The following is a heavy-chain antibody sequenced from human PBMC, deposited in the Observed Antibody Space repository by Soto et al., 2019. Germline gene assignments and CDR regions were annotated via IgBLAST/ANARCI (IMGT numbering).Heavy chain of an antibody. J-gene: IGHJ4*02. CDR1: GYTFTSYG. D-gene: IGHD3-22*01. V-gene: IGHV1-69*13. Sequence: SVKVSCKASGYTFTSYGISWVRQAPGQGLEWMGGIIPIFGTANYAQKFQGRVTITADESTSTAYMELSSLRSEDTAVYYCARPRYDSSGYYPNFDYWGQGTLVTV. CDR2: IIPIFGTA. CDR3: ARPRYDSSGYYPNFDY.